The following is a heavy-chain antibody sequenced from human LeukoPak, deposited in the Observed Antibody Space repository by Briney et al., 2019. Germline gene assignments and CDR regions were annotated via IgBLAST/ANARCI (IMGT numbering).Heavy chain of an antibody. V-gene: IGHV3-30*02. Sequence: GGSLRLSCAASGFTFSSYGMHWVRQAPGKGLEWVAFIRYDGSNKYYADSVKGRFTISRDNSKNTLYLQVNSLRAEDTAVYYCANAEDHLSPTDYWGQGTLVTVSS. J-gene: IGHJ4*02. D-gene: IGHD1-14*01. CDR3: ANAEDHLSPTDY. CDR2: IRYDGSNK. CDR1: GFTFSSYG.